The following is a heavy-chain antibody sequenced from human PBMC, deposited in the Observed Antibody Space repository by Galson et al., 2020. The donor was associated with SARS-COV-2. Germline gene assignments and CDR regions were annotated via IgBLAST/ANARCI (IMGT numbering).Heavy chain of an antibody. CDR3: ARADYGSGRFPNYYDDYYREP. CDR2: IGTAGDT. J-gene: IGHJ6*03. Sequence: GESLKISCAASGFTFSSYDMHWVRQATGKGLEWVSAIGTAGDTYYPGSVKGRFTISRENAKNSLYLQMNSLRAGDTAVYYCARADYGSGRFPNYYDDYYREPWGKGTTVTFSS. V-gene: IGHV3-13*01. D-gene: IGHD3-10*01. CDR1: GFTFSSYD.